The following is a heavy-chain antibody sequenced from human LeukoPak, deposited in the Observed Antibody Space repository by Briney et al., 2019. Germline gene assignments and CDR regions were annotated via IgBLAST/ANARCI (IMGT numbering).Heavy chain of an antibody. D-gene: IGHD3-9*01. J-gene: IGHJ4*02. Sequence: SETLSLTCTVSGGSISSYYWSWIRQPPGKGLEWIGYIYYSGSTNYNPSLKSRVTISVDTSKNQFSPKLSSVTAADTAVYYCAGDILTGYYFDYWGQGTLVTVSS. CDR1: GGSISSYY. V-gene: IGHV4-59*01. CDR2: IYYSGST. CDR3: AGDILTGYYFDY.